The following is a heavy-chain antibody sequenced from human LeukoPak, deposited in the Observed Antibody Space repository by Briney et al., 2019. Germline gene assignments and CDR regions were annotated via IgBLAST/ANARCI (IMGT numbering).Heavy chain of an antibody. CDR2: INQSGTT. Sequence: PSETLSLTCAVYGESFSGYYWSWIRRPPGKGLEWIGEINQSGTTNYNASLKSRVTISVDTSKNQFSLKLTSVTAADTAVYYCARGASAGSVDYWAREPWSPSPQ. CDR3: ARGASAGSVDY. CDR1: GESFSGYY. J-gene: IGHJ4*02. D-gene: IGHD3-10*01. V-gene: IGHV4-34*01.